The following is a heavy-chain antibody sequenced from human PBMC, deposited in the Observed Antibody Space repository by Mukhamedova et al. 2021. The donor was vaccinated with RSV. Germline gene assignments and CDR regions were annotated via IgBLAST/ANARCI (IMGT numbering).Heavy chain of an antibody. Sequence: EYMGRIKSKTDGATTDCAAPVKGRFSISRDDSKNTLYLEMNSLKTEDTAVYYCAWNHLGHYWGQGTLVTVSS. CDR2: IKSKTDGATT. CDR3: AWNHLGHY. J-gene: IGHJ4*02. V-gene: IGHV3-15*01. D-gene: IGHD1-1*01.